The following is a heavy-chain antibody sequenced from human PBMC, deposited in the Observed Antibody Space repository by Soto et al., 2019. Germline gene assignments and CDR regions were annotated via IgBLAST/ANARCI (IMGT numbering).Heavy chain of an antibody. J-gene: IGHJ4*02. CDR2: ISYDGSNT. CDR1: GFTVSTYA. V-gene: IGHV3-30-3*01. D-gene: IGHD7-27*01. CDR3: ARDWRSNWDTRDRWDC. Sequence: QVQLVESGGGVVQPGRSLRLSCAASGFTVSTYAMHWVRQAPGKGLQWVAVISYDGSNTYYADSVKGRFTISRDTSNNTLYLQMNSLRTEDTAAYYCARDWRSNWDTRDRWDCWGQGTLVTVSS.